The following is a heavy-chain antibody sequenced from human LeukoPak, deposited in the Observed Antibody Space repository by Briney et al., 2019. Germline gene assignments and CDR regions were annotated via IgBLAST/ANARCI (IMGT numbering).Heavy chain of an antibody. CDR1: GFTFSSYG. CDR2: ISYDGSNK. V-gene: IGHV3-30*03. Sequence: GGSLRLSCAASGFTFSSYGMHWVRQAPGKGLEWVAVISYDGSNKYYADSVKGRFTISRDNSKNTLYLQMNSLRAEDTAVYYCARLAPYYGTGIIWGQGTVVTVSS. D-gene: IGHD3-10*01. CDR3: ARLAPYYGTGII. J-gene: IGHJ3*02.